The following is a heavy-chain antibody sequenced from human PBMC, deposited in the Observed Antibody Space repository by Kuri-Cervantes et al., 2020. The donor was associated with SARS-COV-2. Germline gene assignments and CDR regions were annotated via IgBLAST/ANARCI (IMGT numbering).Heavy chain of an antibody. CDR1: GFTFSSYE. J-gene: IGHJ4*02. CDR2: ISSSGSTI. V-gene: IGHV3-48*03. D-gene: IGHD2-15*01. Sequence: GESLKISCAASGFTFSSYEMNWVRQAPGKGLEWVSYISSSGSTIYYADSVKGRFTISRDSAKNSLYLQMNGLRAEDTAVYYCARSGGSGPSRHPLPPIALDYWGQGTLVTVSS. CDR3: ARSGGSGPSRHPLPPIALDY.